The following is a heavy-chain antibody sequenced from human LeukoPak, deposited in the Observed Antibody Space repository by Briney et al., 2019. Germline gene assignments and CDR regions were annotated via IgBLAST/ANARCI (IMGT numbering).Heavy chain of an antibody. CDR3: ASPMVVTATLSPFDY. J-gene: IGHJ4*02. CDR1: GGTFSSYA. D-gene: IGHD2-21*02. Sequence: SVKVSCKASGGTFSSYAISWVRQAPGQGLEWMGGIIPIFGTANYAQKFQGRVTITADESTSTAYMEPSSLRSEDAAVYYCASPMVVTATLSPFDYWGQGTLVTVSS. CDR2: IIPIFGTA. V-gene: IGHV1-69*13.